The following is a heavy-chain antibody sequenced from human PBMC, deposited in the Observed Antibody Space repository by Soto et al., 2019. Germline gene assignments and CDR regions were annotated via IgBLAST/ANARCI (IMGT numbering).Heavy chain of an antibody. Sequence: EVQLVESGGGLVQPGGSLRLSCAASGFDFSTYWMHWVRQAPGKGLVWVSRISGGGGTTYSDSVEGRFTISRDYANNIVYLQMNSLTEEDMAMYYCIRASGVAGTGEYFWGQGTLVTVSS. CDR1: GFDFSTYW. D-gene: IGHD6-19*01. CDR2: ISGGGGT. V-gene: IGHV3-74*02. CDR3: IRASGVAGTGEYF. J-gene: IGHJ4*02.